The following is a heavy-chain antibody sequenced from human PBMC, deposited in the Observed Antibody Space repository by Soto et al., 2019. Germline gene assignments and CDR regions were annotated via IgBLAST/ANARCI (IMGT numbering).Heavy chain of an antibody. V-gene: IGHV3-48*01. CDR1: EFIFSSYD. CDR2: ISPSSNTI. Sequence: GGSLRLSCAASEFIFSSYDMNWVRQAPGKGLEWVSFISPSSNTIRYAESVKGRFTISRDNAKNSLYLQMNSLRAEDTAVYFCDIDRGQTKNDFDYWCRAKLVTVS. J-gene: IGHJ4*02. CDR3: DIDRGQTKNDFDY. D-gene: IGHD2-8*01.